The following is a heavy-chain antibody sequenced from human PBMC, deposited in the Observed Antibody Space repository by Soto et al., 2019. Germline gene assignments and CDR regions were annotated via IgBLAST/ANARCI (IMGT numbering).Heavy chain of an antibody. J-gene: IGHJ4*02. Sequence: GGSLRLSCAASGFTFSSYEMNWVRQAPGKGLEWVSYISSSGSTIYYADSVKGRFTISRDNAKNSLYLQMNSLRAEDTAVYYCARRTVVNFDYWGQGTQVTVSS. CDR3: ARRTVVNFDY. V-gene: IGHV3-48*03. CDR1: GFTFSSYE. D-gene: IGHD2-21*01. CDR2: ISSSGSTI.